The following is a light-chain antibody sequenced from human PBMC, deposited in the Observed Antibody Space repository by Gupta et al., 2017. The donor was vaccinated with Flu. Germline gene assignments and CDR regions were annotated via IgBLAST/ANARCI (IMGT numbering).Light chain of an antibody. J-gene: IGKJ3*01. CDR1: QIISNY. CDR3: QQGDNSPFT. Sequence: DIQLSQSPSSLSASIGDRVTITCRASQIISNYLHWYQQKPGKAPELLIYAASSSQSGVPSRFGGSGSGTTFTLTIDSLQPEDFATYYCQQGDNSPFTFGHGTKVDIK. V-gene: IGKV1-39*01. CDR2: AAS.